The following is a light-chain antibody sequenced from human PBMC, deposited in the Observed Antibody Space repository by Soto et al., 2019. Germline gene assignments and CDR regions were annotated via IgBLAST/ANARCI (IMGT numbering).Light chain of an antibody. V-gene: IGLV2-8*01. CDR2: EVT. Sequence: QSALTQPPSASGSPGQSVTISCTGTSSDVGGYNYVSWYQQHPGKAPKRMIYEVTNRPSGVPDRFSGSKSGNTASLTVSGLQAEDEADYYCSSYADSNSLVFGGGTNVTVL. CDR3: SSYADSNSLV. J-gene: IGLJ3*02. CDR1: SSDVGGYNY.